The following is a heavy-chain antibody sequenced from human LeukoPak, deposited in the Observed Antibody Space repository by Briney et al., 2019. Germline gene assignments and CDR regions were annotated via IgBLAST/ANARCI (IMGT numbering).Heavy chain of an antibody. CDR1: GYSFTDYW. CDR3: MRRGSLYSSSWYFDS. D-gene: IGHD6-13*01. V-gene: IGHV5-51*01. J-gene: IGHJ4*02. CDR2: IYPGDSDT. Sequence: GESLKISCQGSGYSFTDYWIGWVRQMPGKGLEWMGIIYPGDSDTRYSPSFQGQVTISVDKSINTAYLEWSSLKASDTTIYYCMRRGSLYSSSWYFDSWGQGTLVTVSS.